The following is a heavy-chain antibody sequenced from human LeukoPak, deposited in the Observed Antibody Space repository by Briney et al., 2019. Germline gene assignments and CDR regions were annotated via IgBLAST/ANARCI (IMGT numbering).Heavy chain of an antibody. CDR3: ARDSSSWAGHYYYMDV. CDR2: IYYSGST. CDR1: GGSISSYY. V-gene: IGHV4-59*01. J-gene: IGHJ6*03. D-gene: IGHD6-13*01. Sequence: PSETLSLTCTVSGGSISSYYWSWIRQPPGKALEWIGYIYYSGSTNYNPSLKSRVTISVDTSKNQFSLKLSSVTAADTAVYYCARDSSSWAGHYYYMDVWGKGTTVTVSS.